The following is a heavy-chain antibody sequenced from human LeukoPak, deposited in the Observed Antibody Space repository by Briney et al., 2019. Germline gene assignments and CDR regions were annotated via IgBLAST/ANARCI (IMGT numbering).Heavy chain of an antibody. V-gene: IGHV3-23*01. CDR1: GFTFSNYA. Sequence: PGGSLRLSCAASGFTFSNYAMTWVRQSPGKGLEWVSTISPTGGTPYYADSVKGRFTISRDNSKNTLYLQMNSLRAEDTAVYYCALLRRGSSGSLTDYWGQGTLVTVSS. J-gene: IGHJ4*02. CDR2: ISPTGGTP. CDR3: ALLRRGSSGSLTDY. D-gene: IGHD3-22*01.